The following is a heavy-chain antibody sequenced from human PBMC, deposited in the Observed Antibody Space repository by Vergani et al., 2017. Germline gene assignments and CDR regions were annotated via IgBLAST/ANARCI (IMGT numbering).Heavy chain of an antibody. CDR3: ARHQIGRYTEY. CDR1: GDSITSRLDY. D-gene: IGHD1-14*01. J-gene: IGHJ4*02. V-gene: IGHV4-39*01. CDR2: MYHSGTT. Sequence: QLQLQESGPGLVKPSETLSLTCSVSGDSITSRLDYWGWIRQTPGKGLEWIGSMYHSGTTYYNPSLKSRATLSVDTSKNQFSLPVTSVTAADTAVYYCARHQIGRYTEYWGQGILVTVSS.